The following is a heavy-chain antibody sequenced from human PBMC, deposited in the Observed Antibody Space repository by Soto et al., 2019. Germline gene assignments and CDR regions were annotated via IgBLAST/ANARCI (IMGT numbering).Heavy chain of an antibody. CDR2: ISGSGGST. CDR3: AKDSPRAHGGNLVYFDY. D-gene: IGHD2-15*01. CDR1: GFTFSSYA. V-gene: IGHV3-23*01. J-gene: IGHJ4*02. Sequence: EVQLLESGGGLVQPGGSLRLSCAASGFTFSSYAMSWVRQAPGKGLEWVSAISGSGGSTYYADSVKGRFTISRDNSKNTLYLQMNSLRAEDMAVYYCAKDSPRAHGGNLVYFDYWGQGTLVTVSS.